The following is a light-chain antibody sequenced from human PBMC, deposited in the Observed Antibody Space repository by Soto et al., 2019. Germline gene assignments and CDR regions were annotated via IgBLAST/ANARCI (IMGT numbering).Light chain of an antibody. CDR2: TAS. J-gene: IGKJ5*01. Sequence: DIQMTQSPSSVSASVGDRVSITCRASQAISNQLAWYQQRPGQVPKLLIYTASSLQSGVPSRFSGSGSGTDYTLTISSLQPEDFATYYCQQSYRTPTFGQGTRLEIK. CDR3: QQSYRTPT. CDR1: QAISNQ. V-gene: IGKV1-39*01.